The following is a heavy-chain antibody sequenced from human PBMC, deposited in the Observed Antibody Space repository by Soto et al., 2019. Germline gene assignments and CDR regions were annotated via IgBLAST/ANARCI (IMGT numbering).Heavy chain of an antibody. Sequence: TVSSNYMSWVRQAPGKGLEWVSVIYSGGSTYYADSVKGRFTISRDNSKNTLYLQMNSLRAEDTAVYYCATEIEVDAFDIWGQGTMVTVSS. J-gene: IGHJ3*02. V-gene: IGHV3-53*01. CDR1: TVSSNY. CDR2: IYSGGST. CDR3: ATEIEVDAFDI.